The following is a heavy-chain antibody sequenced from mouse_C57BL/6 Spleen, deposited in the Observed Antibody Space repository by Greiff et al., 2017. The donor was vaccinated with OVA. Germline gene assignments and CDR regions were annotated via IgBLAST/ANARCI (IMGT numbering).Heavy chain of an antibody. CDR1: GYAFTNYL. CDR2: INPGSGGT. D-gene: IGHD1-1*01. V-gene: IGHV1-54*01. Sequence: VKLQQSGAELVRPGTSVKVSCKASGYAFTNYLIEWVKQRPGQGLEWIGVINPGSGGTNYNEKFKGKATLTADKSSSTAYMQLSSLTSEDSAVYFCARNYDFDYWGQGTTLTVSS. CDR3: ARNYDFDY. J-gene: IGHJ2*01.